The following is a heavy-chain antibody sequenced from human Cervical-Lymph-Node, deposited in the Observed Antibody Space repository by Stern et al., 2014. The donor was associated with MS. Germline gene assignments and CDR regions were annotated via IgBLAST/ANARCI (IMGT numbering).Heavy chain of an antibody. V-gene: IGHV4-59*02. CDR3: ARDPSTTASDWFFDL. Sequence: VQLEESGPGLVKPSETLSLTCTVSGGAVSDYYWTWIRQRPGKGLEWIGYISDTGTTNYNPSLHSRVTITLDTSQNQVSLRLTSVTAADTAVYYCARDPSTTASDWFFDLWGRGSLVTVSS. D-gene: IGHD2-21*02. CDR2: ISDTGTT. CDR1: GGAVSDYY. J-gene: IGHJ2*01.